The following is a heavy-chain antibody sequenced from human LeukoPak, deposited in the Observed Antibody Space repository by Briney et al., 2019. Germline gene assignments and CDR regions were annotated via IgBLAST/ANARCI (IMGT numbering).Heavy chain of an antibody. CDR1: GFTFGDYA. Sequence: PGGSLRLSCTASGFTFGDYAMSWVRQAPGKGLEWVGFIRSKAYGGTTEYAASVKGRFTISRDDSKSIAYLQMNSLKTEDTAVYYCTRGSLKSDFWSGYSQLFDYWGQGTLVTVSS. D-gene: IGHD3-3*01. V-gene: IGHV3-49*04. CDR3: TRGSLKSDFWSGYSQLFDY. J-gene: IGHJ4*02. CDR2: IRSKAYGGTT.